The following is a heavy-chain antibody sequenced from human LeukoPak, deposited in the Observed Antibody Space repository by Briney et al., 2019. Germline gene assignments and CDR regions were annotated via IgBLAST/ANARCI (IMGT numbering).Heavy chain of an antibody. J-gene: IGHJ6*02. V-gene: IGHV1-69*04. Sequence: AASVTVSCKASGGTFSSYAISWVRQAPGQGLEWMGRIIPILGIANYAQKFQGRVTITADKSTSTAYMELSSLRSEDTAVYYCASMVVAATSYAAHYYYYYGMDVWGQGTTVTVSS. CDR3: ASMVVAATSYAAHYYYYYGMDV. CDR2: IIPILGIA. CDR1: GGTFSSYA. D-gene: IGHD2-15*01.